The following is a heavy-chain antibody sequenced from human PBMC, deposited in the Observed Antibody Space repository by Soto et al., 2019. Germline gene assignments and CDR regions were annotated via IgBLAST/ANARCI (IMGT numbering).Heavy chain of an antibody. CDR1: GYTFTSYD. Sequence: GASVKVSCKASGYTFTSYDINWVRQATGQGLEWMGWMNPNSGNTGYAQKFQGRVTMTRNTSISTAYMELSSLRSEDTAVYYCARGILEWLNVDYYYMDVWGKGTTVTAP. D-gene: IGHD3-3*01. CDR2: MNPNSGNT. J-gene: IGHJ6*03. V-gene: IGHV1-8*01. CDR3: ARGILEWLNVDYYYMDV.